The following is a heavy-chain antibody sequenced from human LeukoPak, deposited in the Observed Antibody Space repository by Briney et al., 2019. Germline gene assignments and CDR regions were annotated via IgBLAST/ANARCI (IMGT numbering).Heavy chain of an antibody. V-gene: IGHV1-2*02. D-gene: IGHD2-2*01. J-gene: IGHJ4*02. Sequence: ASVKVSCKASGYTFTGYYMRWVRQAPGQGLEWMGWIKPNSGGTNYAQKFQGRVTMTRDTSISTAYMELSRLRSDDTAVYYCARPVVPAARMSFDYWGQGTLVTVSS. CDR1: GYTFTGYY. CDR2: IKPNSGGT. CDR3: ARPVVPAARMSFDY.